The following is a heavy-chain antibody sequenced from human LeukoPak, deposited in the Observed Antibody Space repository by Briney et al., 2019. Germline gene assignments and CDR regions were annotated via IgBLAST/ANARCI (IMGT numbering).Heavy chain of an antibody. CDR1: GYSFTSYW. V-gene: IGHV5-51*01. J-gene: IGHJ4*02. D-gene: IGHD6-19*01. Sequence: GESLKISCKGSGYSFTSYWIGWVRQMPGKGLEWMGIIYPGDSNSAYSPSFQGQVAMSVDKSMNTAYLKWTSLKASDTAMYYCARRNIEVAGNSFDYWGQGTLVTVSS. CDR2: IYPGDSNS. CDR3: ARRNIEVAGNSFDY.